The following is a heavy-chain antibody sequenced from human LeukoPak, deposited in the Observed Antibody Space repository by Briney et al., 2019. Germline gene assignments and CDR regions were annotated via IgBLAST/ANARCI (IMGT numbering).Heavy chain of an antibody. CDR3: AREHCSTTRCYMADY. CDR2: ISGYNGNT. J-gene: IGHJ4*02. Sequence: GASVKVSCKASGYRFTSYGISWVRQAPGQGLEWMGWISGYNGNTNYAQKLQGRVTMTTDTSTSTAYMELRSLRSDDTAVYYCAREHCSTTRCYMADYWGQGTLVTVSS. D-gene: IGHD2-2*01. V-gene: IGHV1-18*01. CDR1: GYRFTSYG.